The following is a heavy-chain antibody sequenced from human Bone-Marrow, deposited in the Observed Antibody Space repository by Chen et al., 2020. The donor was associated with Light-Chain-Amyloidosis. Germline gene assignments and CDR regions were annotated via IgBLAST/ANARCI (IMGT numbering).Heavy chain of an antibody. CDR3: VIVDE. J-gene: IGHJ4*02. CDR1: GFGFSNSG. CDR2: INSRGDKT. V-gene: IGHV3-23*01. Sequence: AHLLESGGGLVQPGGALTLPCAASGFGFSNSGMNWVRQAPGKGLEWVSGINSRGDKTSYADAVKGRFTISRDNSRNNLFLQMNSLRAEDTAIYYCVIVDEWGQGTLVTVSS. D-gene: IGHD2-21*01.